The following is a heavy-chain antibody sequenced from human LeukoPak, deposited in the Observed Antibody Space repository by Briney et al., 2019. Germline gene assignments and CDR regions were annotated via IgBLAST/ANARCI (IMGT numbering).Heavy chain of an antibody. Sequence: ASVKVSCKASGYTFTGYYMHWVRQAPGQGLEWMGWINPNSGGTNYAQKFQGRVTMTRDTSISTAYMELSRLRSDDTAVYYCAREGYGGNSNIAGILRNNWFDPWGQGTLVTVSS. D-gene: IGHD4-23*01. J-gene: IGHJ5*02. CDR3: AREGYGGNSNIAGILRNNWFDP. CDR2: INPNSGGT. CDR1: GYTFTGYY. V-gene: IGHV1-2*02.